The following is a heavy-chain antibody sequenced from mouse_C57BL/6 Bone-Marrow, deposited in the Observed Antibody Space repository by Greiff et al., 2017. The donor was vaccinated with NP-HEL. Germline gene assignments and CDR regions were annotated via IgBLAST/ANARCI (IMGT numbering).Heavy chain of an antibody. CDR3: ARGSFYPDYFDY. Sequence: VQLQESGAELVKPGASVKISCKASGYAFSSYWMNRVKQRPGKGLEWIGQIYPGDGDTNYNGKFKGKATLTADKSSSTAYMQLSSLTSEDSAVYFCARGSFYPDYFDYWGQGTTLTVSS. CDR2: IYPGDGDT. D-gene: IGHD2-3*01. V-gene: IGHV1-80*01. J-gene: IGHJ2*01. CDR1: GYAFSSYW.